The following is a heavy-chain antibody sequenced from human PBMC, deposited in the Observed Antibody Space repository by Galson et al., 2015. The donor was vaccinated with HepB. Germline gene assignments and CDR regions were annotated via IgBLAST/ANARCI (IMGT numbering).Heavy chain of an antibody. J-gene: IGHJ4*02. Sequence: SVKVSCKASGFTFTSSVMQWVRQARGQRLEWIGWIVVGSGHTNYAQKFQERVTITRDMSTSTAYMELRSLRSEDTAVYYCVAGFRTQLPSDFDYWGQGTLVTVSS. CDR3: VAGFRTQLPSDFDY. V-gene: IGHV1-58*02. D-gene: IGHD2-2*01. CDR2: IVVGSGHT. CDR1: GFTFTSSV.